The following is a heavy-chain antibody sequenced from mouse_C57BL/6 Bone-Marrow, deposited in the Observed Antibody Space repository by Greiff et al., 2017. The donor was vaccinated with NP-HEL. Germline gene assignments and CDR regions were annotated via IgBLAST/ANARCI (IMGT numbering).Heavy chain of an antibody. J-gene: IGHJ1*03. D-gene: IGHD2-3*01. CDR1: GYTFTSYW. V-gene: IGHV1-55*01. CDR2: IYPGSGST. CDR3: AGGGYYVGNWYFDV. Sequence: QVQLQQPGAELVKPGASVKMSCKASGYTFTSYWITWVKQRPGQGLEWIGDIYPGSGSTNYNEKFKSKATLTVDTSSSTAYMQLSSLTSEYSAVYYCAGGGYYVGNWYFDVWGTGTTVTVSS.